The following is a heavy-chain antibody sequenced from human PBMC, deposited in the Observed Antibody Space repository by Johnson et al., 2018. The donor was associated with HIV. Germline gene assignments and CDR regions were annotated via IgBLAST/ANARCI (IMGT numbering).Heavy chain of an antibody. D-gene: IGHD6-6*01. Sequence: VQLVESGGGLVQPGGSLRLSCAASGFTVSSNYMSWVRQAPGKGLEWVSVIYSGGSTYYADSVKGRFTISRDNSKNTLYLLMNSLRPEDTAVYYCASLVGSSSGAAFDIWGQGTRVTVSS. J-gene: IGHJ3*02. CDR3: ASLVGSSSGAAFDI. CDR2: IYSGGST. CDR1: GFTVSSNY. V-gene: IGHV3-66*01.